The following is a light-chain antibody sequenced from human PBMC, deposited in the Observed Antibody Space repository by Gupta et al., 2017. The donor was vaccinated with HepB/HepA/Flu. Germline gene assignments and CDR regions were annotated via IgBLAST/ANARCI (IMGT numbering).Light chain of an antibody. CDR1: SSNIGSNT. J-gene: IGLJ3*02. Sequence: QSVLTQPPSASGTPGQRVTVSCSGGSSNIGSNTVHWYQQLPGTAPKLLIYSNNQRPSGVPDRFSGSKSGTSASLDISGLQAEDEADYYCTAWDDSRRGRVFGGGTKLTVL. V-gene: IGLV1-44*01. CDR3: TAWDDSRRGRV. CDR2: SNN.